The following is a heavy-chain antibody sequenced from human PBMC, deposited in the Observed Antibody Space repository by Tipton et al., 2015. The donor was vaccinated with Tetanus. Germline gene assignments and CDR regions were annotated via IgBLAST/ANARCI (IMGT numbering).Heavy chain of an antibody. V-gene: IGHV4-31*03. D-gene: IGHD2-2*01. J-gene: IGHJ3*01. Sequence: TLSLTCTVSGAPINRGGYLWTWVRQYPGRGLEWIGYIYYTELTSYTPSLESRVKISVDTSKNHFSLTLTSVTAADTAVYYCARRSYCSSSRCFDAFDLWGQGTMVTVSS. CDR2: IYYTELT. CDR3: ARRSYCSSSRCFDAFDL. CDR1: GAPINRGGYL.